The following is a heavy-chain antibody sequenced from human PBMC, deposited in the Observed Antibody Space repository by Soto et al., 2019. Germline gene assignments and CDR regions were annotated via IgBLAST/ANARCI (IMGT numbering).Heavy chain of an antibody. CDR2: IKPSDGTT. D-gene: IGHD2-15*01. CDR1: GYTFTSYR. CDR3: AGCGSGGSCYTFPINH. J-gene: IGHJ5*02. Sequence: QVQLAQSGAEMKEPGASVKVSCKASGYTFTSYRMHWVRQAPGQGLDWMGIIKPSDGTTTYAHKVRCRVTMTSDTSTRTVYMELRGLTSEDTAVYYCAGCGSGGSCYTFPINHWGQGTLVTVSS. V-gene: IGHV1-46*01.